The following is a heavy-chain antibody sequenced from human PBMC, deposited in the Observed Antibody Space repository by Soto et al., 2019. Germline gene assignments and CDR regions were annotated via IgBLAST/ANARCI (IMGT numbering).Heavy chain of an antibody. D-gene: IGHD1-26*01. CDR1: GGSISSSSYY. Sequence: SETLSLTCTVSGGSISSSSYYWGWIRQPPGKGLEWIGYIYYSGSTNYNPSLKSRVTISVDTSKNQFSLKLSSVTAADTAVYYCARGSGSYYYYYGMDVWGQGTTVTVSS. V-gene: IGHV4-61*05. CDR2: IYYSGST. CDR3: ARGSGSYYYYYGMDV. J-gene: IGHJ6*02.